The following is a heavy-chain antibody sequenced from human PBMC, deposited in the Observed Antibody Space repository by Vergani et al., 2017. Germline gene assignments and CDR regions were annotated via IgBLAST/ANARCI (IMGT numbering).Heavy chain of an antibody. V-gene: IGHV4-4*07. Sequence: QVQLQESGPGLVKPSETLSLTCTVSGGSISSYYWSWIRQPAGKGLEWIGRIYNSGSTNYNPSLKSRVTMSVDTYKNQFSLKLSSVTAADTAVYSCARAGSGSYYNVWWFDPWGQGTLVTVSS. CDR3: ARAGSGSYYNVWWFDP. CDR1: GGSISSYY. J-gene: IGHJ5*02. D-gene: IGHD3-10*01. CDR2: IYNSGST.